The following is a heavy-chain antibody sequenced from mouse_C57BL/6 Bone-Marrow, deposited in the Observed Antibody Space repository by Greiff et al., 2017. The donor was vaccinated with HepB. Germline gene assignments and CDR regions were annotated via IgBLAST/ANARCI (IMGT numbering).Heavy chain of an antibody. J-gene: IGHJ1*03. CDR3: ARSGYDYGSYWYFDV. Sequence: VQRVESGAELARPGASVKLSCKASGYTFTSYGISWVKQRTGQGLEWIGEIYPRSGNTYYNEKFKGKATLTADKSSSTAYMELRSLTSEDSAVYFCARSGYDYGSYWYFDVWGTGTTVTVSS. D-gene: IGHD2-4*01. CDR1: GYTFTSYG. V-gene: IGHV1-81*01. CDR2: IYPRSGNT.